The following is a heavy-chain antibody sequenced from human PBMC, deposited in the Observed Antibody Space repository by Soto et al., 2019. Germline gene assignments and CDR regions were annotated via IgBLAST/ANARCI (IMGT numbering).Heavy chain of an antibody. CDR3: AKDRVRTPNGADSFDV. D-gene: IGHD2-8*01. Sequence: QVQLVQSGAEVKKPGASVKVSCKASGYAFGAYYIYWVRQAPGQGLEWMGYINPHGGGARYVQEFRDRPTITTDTPKDTAYMELRSLTSDDTASYYCAKDRVRTPNGADSFDVWGQGTSVTVS. V-gene: IGHV1-2*02. CDR1: GYAFGAYY. J-gene: IGHJ3*01. CDR2: INPHGGGA.